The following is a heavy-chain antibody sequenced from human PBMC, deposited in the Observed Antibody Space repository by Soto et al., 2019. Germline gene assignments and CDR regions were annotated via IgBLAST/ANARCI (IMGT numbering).Heavy chain of an antibody. D-gene: IGHD6-6*01. Sequence: QVQLVQSGAEVKKPGASVTASCKASGYTFTNYAVHWVRQAPGQRLEWLGWINSGNGNTKYSQKLQGRVTITRDTSASTAYMDLSSLRSEGTAVYYCAGDRRYVIAAIVWSGMDVWGQGTTVTVSS. V-gene: IGHV1-3*01. CDR2: INSGNGNT. CDR3: AGDRRYVIAAIVWSGMDV. J-gene: IGHJ6*02. CDR1: GYTFTNYA.